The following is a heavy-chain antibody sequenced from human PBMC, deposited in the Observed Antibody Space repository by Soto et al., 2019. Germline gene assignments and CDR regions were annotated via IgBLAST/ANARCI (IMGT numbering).Heavy chain of an antibody. D-gene: IGHD4-17*01. CDR3: ERVSGYGGNTGSWFDT. V-gene: IGHV6-1*01. Sequence: SQTLSLTCAISGDSVSSNSAAWNWIRQSPSRGLEWLGRTYYRSKWYNDYAVSVKSRITINPDTSKNQFSLQLNSVTPEDTAVYYCERVSGYGGNTGSWFDTWGQGTLVTVSS. J-gene: IGHJ5*02. CDR1: GDSVSSNSAA. CDR2: TYYRSKWYN.